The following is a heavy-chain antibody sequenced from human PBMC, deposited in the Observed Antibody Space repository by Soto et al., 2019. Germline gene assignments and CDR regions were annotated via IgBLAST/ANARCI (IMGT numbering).Heavy chain of an antibody. CDR1: GYTFSSYD. V-gene: IGHV1-8*01. CDR2: MNPNSGHA. D-gene: IGHD6-6*01. Sequence: QVQLVQSGAEVKKPGASVKVSCKASGYTFSSYDIIWVRQATGQGLEWMGWMNPNSGHAGFAQKFQGRVTLTRNTSIITAYMELSSLRSEDTAVYFCARRLSSSTYYYYLDVWGKGTTVTVSS. J-gene: IGHJ6*03. CDR3: ARRLSSSTYYYYLDV.